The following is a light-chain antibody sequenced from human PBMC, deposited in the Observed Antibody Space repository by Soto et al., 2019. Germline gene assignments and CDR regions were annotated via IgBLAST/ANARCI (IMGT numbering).Light chain of an antibody. CDR3: SSYTSIIAVV. V-gene: IGLV2-14*03. Sequence: QSALTQPASVSGSPGQSITISCTGTSNDIGPYNYVSWYQQHPGKAPKLLNYDVTNRDSGVSDRFSGSKSGRTASLTISGLQAEDEADYYCSSYTSIIAVVFGGGTKLTVL. CDR1: SNDIGPYNY. J-gene: IGLJ2*01. CDR2: DVT.